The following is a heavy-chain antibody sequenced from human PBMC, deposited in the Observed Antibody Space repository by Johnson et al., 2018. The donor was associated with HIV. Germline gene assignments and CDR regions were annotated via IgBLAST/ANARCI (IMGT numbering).Heavy chain of an antibody. Sequence: VQLVESGGGVVQPGRSLLLSCPSSGFTFSSYWLRWVRHASRTVLDWVANLSLDGSANYYVDYVKGRFTITRDNSKNTLYLQMNSLKAEDTAVYYCARGRGALDIWGQGTKVNVS. CDR3: ARGRGALDI. CDR1: GFTFSSYW. CDR2: LSLDGSAN. V-gene: IGHV3-7*04. J-gene: IGHJ3*02. D-gene: IGHD3-16*01.